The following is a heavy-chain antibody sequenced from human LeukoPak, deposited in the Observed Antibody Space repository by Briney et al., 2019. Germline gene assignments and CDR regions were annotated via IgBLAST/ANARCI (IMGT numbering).Heavy chain of an antibody. CDR2: IYTSGST. Sequence: EPSETLSLTCTVSGGSISSYYWSWIRQPAGKGLEWIRRIYTSGSTNYNPSLKSRVTMSVDTSKNQFSLKLSSVTAADTAVYYCARDLYCSTTSCYTWAYFDYWGQGTLVTVSS. D-gene: IGHD2-2*02. CDR3: ARDLYCSTTSCYTWAYFDY. V-gene: IGHV4-4*07. CDR1: GGSISSYY. J-gene: IGHJ4*02.